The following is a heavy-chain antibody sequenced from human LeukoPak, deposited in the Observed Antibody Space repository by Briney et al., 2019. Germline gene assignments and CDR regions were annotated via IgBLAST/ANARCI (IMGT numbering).Heavy chain of an antibody. CDR3: ARRHYDSSGSNISFDY. CDR2: IYYSGST. CDR1: GGSISSYY. V-gene: IGHV4-59*01. J-gene: IGHJ4*02. Sequence: PSETLSLTCTVSGGSISSYYWSWIRQPPGKGLEWIGYIYYSGSTNYNPSLKSRVTISVDTSKNQFSLKLGSVTAADTAVYYCARRHYDSSGSNISFDYWGQGTLVTVSS. D-gene: IGHD3-22*01.